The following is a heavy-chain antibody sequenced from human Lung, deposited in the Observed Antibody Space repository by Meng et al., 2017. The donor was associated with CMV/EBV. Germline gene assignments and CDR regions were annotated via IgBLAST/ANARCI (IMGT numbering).Heavy chain of an antibody. Sequence: QLQPEESGPGLVKPSETLSLTCTVSGGSISSSSYYWAWIPQPPGEGLEWIGSVVYSGTTYYTSSLKSRVSISVDTSKNQFSLKLSSVTAADTAVYYCARHHHSPTFDYWGQGTLVTVSS. CDR1: GGSISSSSYY. CDR3: ARHHHSPTFDY. J-gene: IGHJ4*02. CDR2: VVYSGTT. D-gene: IGHD1-14*01. V-gene: IGHV4-39*01.